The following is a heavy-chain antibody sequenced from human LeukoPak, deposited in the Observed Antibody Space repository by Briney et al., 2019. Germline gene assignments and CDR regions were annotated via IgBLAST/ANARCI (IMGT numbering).Heavy chain of an antibody. CDR2: TSSSDAGT. V-gene: IGHV3-21*01. J-gene: IGHJ4*02. CDR1: GFTLSTYA. D-gene: IGHD1-26*01. Sequence: GGSLRLSCAASGFTLSTYAMSWVRQTPGKGLEWVAATSSSDAGTYHADSVRGRFTISRDNAKNSLYLQMNSLRAEDTAVYYCARREGGFYSWGIAYWGQGTLVTVSS. CDR3: ARREGGFYSWGIAY.